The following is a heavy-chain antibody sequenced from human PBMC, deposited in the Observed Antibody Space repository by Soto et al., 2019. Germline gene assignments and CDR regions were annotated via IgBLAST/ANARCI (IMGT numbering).Heavy chain of an antibody. D-gene: IGHD1-20*01. V-gene: IGHV1-24*01. CDR1: GYTLTELS. CDR3: ATDLGITGTHRFDP. Sequence: GASVKVSCKVSGYTLTELSIHWVRQAPGKGLEWMGGFDPEDGETIYAQKFQGRVTMTEDTSTDTAYMELSSLRSEDTAVYYCATDLGITGTHRFDPWGQGTLVTVSS. J-gene: IGHJ5*02. CDR2: FDPEDGET.